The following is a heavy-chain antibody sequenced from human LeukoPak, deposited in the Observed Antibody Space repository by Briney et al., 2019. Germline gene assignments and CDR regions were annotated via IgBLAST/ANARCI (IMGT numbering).Heavy chain of an antibody. CDR1: GGSLSSSSSY. D-gene: IGHD3-10*01. CDR3: ARTLNRGSGLFGWFDP. J-gene: IGHJ5*02. V-gene: IGHV4-39*01. Sequence: ETLSLTCTVSGGSLSSSSSYWGGIRPPPGKGLEWYGSIYYSGRTYSNPSLTSRDTLSADKSKNQFYLMLSSVTAADTAVYYCARTLNRGSGLFGWFDPWGQGTLVTVSS. CDR2: IYYSGRT.